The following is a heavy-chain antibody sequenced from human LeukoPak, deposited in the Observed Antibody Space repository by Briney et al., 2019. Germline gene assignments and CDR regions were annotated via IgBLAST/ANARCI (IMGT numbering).Heavy chain of an antibody. CDR2: INAYNGNK. CDR3: SRDSPGTKFLEWLTQFDY. Sequence: GASVTVSFKASGYTFTHYGIRWVRQAPGQGLEWMGWINAYNGNKKYAQKLQGRVIMTTDTSTSTAYMELRSLRSDDTAVYYCSRDSPGTKFLEWLTQFDYWGQGTLVTVA. V-gene: IGHV1-18*01. J-gene: IGHJ4*02. D-gene: IGHD3-3*01. CDR1: GYTFTHYG.